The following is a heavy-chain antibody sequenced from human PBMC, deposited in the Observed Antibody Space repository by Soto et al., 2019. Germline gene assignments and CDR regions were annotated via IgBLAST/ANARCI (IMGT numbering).Heavy chain of an antibody. V-gene: IGHV4-59*02. CDR1: GASVTSFF. J-gene: IGHJ3*02. Sequence: VQLQESGPRLVKTSETLSLTCAVSGASVTSFFWNWIRQPPGKGLEWIGYMSYGGNNNTNASLQSRVSISLDTSKNQVSLKLRSVIPADTAVYFCARADFPELRDEYSVGAFHIWGPGTMVTVSS. D-gene: IGHD1-7*01. CDR3: ARADFPELRDEYSVGAFHI. CDR2: MSYGGNN.